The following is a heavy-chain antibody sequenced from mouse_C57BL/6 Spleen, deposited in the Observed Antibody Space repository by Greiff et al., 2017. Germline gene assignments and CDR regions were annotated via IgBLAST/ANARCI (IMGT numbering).Heavy chain of an antibody. CDR3: ARAQLGTYAMDY. CDR2: INYDGSST. Sequence: EVMLVESEGGLVQPGSSMKLSCTASGFTFSDYYMAWVRQVPEKGLEWVANINYDGSSTYYLDSLKSRFIISRDNAKNILYLQMSSLKSEDTATYYCARAQLGTYAMDYWGQGTSVTVSS. D-gene: IGHD4-1*02. CDR1: GFTFSDYY. V-gene: IGHV5-16*01. J-gene: IGHJ4*01.